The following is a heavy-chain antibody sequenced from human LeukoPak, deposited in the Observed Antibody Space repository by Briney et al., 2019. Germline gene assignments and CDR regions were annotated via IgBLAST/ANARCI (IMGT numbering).Heavy chain of an antibody. D-gene: IGHD5-24*01. CDR2: VRYDGSNK. CDR3: ARTGGRDGYGFDY. J-gene: IGHJ4*02. CDR1: GFTFSSHG. Sequence: GGPLRLSCAASGFTFSSHGMHWVRQPPGKGLEWVAAVRYDGSNKYYADSVKGRLTISRDNSKNTLYLQMNSLRAEDTAVYYCARTGGRDGYGFDYWGQGTLVTVSP. V-gene: IGHV3-33*01.